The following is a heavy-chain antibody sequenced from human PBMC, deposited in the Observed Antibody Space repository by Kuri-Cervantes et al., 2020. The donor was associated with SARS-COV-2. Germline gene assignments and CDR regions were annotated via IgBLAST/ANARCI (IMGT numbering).Heavy chain of an antibody. D-gene: IGHD3-9*01. CDR3: ARDDWYRFERSYYMDV. Sequence: SVKVSCKASGGTFSSYAISWARQAPGQGLEWMGGIIPIFGTANYAQKFQGRVTITADESTSTAYMELSSLRSEDTAVYYCARDDWYRFERSYYMDVWGKGTTVTVSS. V-gene: IGHV1-69*13. J-gene: IGHJ6*03. CDR1: GGTFSSYA. CDR2: IIPIFGTA.